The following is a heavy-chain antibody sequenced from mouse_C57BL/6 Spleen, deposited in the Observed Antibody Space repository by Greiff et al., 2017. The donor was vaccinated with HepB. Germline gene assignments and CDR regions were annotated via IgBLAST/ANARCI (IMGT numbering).Heavy chain of an antibody. Sequence: QVQLQHPGAELVKPGASVKLSCKASGYTFTSYWMHWVKQRPGQGLEWIGMIHPNSGSTNYNEKFKSKATLTVDKSSSTAYMQLSSLTSEDSAVYYCARKSYYAMDYWGQGTSVTVSS. CDR3: ARKSYYAMDY. CDR1: GYTFTSYW. J-gene: IGHJ4*01. V-gene: IGHV1-64*01. CDR2: IHPNSGST.